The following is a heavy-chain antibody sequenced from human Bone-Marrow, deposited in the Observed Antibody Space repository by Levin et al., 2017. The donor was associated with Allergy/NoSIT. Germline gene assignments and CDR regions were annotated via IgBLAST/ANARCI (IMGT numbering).Heavy chain of an antibody. CDR2: ISSDGTNE. Sequence: GGSLRLSCAASLFIFSDYAFHWVRQAPGKGLEWVAVISSDGTNEVYADSVKGRFTIARDNSKNTLYLHMNSLRPEDTAVYYCARGCTNGWCSDYWGQGTLVTVSS. J-gene: IGHJ4*02. CDR3: ARGCTNGWCSDY. D-gene: IGHD6-19*01. V-gene: IGHV3-30*04. CDR1: LFIFSDYA.